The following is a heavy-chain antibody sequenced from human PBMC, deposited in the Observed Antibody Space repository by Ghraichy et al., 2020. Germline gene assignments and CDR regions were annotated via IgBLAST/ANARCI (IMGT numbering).Heavy chain of an antibody. V-gene: IGHV1-18*01. CDR1: GYTFTSYG. J-gene: IGHJ4*02. Sequence: ASVKVSCKASGYTFTSYGISWVRQAPGQVLEWMGWISAYNGNTNYAQKLQGRVTMTTDTSTSTAYMELRSLRSDDTAVYYCARDWALNDYDILTGYYVGQEDYWGQGTLVTVSS. CDR3: ARDWALNDYDILTGYYVGQEDY. D-gene: IGHD3-9*01. CDR2: ISAYNGNT.